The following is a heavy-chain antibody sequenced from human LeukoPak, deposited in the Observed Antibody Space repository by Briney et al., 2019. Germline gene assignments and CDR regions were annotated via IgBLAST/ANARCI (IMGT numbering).Heavy chain of an antibody. J-gene: IGHJ5*02. CDR2: IYTSGST. V-gene: IGHV4-4*07. Sequence: PSETLSLTCTVSGGSISSYYWSWIRQPAGKGLEWIGRIYTSGSTNYNPSLKSRVTMSVDTSKNQFSLKLSSVTAADTAVYYCARWAGYCSGGSCQAGYSWFDPWGQGTLVTVSS. CDR3: ARWAGYCSGGSCQAGYSWFDP. CDR1: GGSISSYY. D-gene: IGHD2-15*01.